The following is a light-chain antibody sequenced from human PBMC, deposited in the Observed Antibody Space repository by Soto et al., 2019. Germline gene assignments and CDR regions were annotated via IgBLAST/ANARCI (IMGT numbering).Light chain of an antibody. V-gene: IGKV1-5*01. CDR2: DAS. CDR1: QSIGTW. Sequence: EIQVTQSPSTLSASLVYRFTITCGASQSIGTWLAWYQQKPGKAPKLLIFDASTLESGVPSRFSGSGSGTDFTLTISSLQPDDFATYYCQQYSDSSGAFGQGTKVDIK. CDR3: QQYSDSSGA. J-gene: IGKJ1*01.